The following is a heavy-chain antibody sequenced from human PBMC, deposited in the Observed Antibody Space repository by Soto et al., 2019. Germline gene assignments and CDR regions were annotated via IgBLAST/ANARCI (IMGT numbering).Heavy chain of an antibody. D-gene: IGHD2-21*02. CDR3: ASPSYCGGHCHQYGAFDI. V-gene: IGHV5-51*01. Sequence: PGESLKISCKGSGYSFTSYWIGWVRQMPGKGLEWMWIIYPGDPDTRYSPSFQGQVTISADKSISTAYLQWSSLQPSDTAMYYCASPSYCGGHCHQYGAFDIWGQGTMLTVSS. CDR1: GYSFTSYW. CDR2: IYPGDPDT. J-gene: IGHJ3*02.